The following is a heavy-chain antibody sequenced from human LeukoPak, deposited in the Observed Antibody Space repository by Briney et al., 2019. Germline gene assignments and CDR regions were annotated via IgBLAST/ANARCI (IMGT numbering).Heavy chain of an antibody. V-gene: IGHV3-21*01. CDR2: ISSSSSYI. Sequence: GGSLRLSCAASGFTFSSYSMNWVRQAPGKGLEWVSSISSSSSYIYYADSVKGRFTISRDNAKNSLYLQMNSLRAEDTAVYYCAREDFGDYVFGYWGQGTLVTVS. CDR1: GFTFSSYS. D-gene: IGHD4-17*01. CDR3: AREDFGDYVFGY. J-gene: IGHJ4*02.